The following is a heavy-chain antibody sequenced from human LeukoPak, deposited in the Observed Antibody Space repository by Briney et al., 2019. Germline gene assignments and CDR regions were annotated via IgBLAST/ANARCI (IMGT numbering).Heavy chain of an antibody. CDR2: IYHSGKT. V-gene: IGHV4-38-2*02. CDR1: GYSISSDNY. J-gene: IGHJ5*02. CDR3: ARSTLGYCSGGSCSWFDP. D-gene: IGHD2-15*01. Sequence: SETLSLTCSVSGYSISSDNYWGWIRQPPGKGLEWIATIYHSGKTYYNPSLKSRVTISVDTSKNQFSLKLSSVTAADAAVYYCARSTLGYCSGGSCSWFDPWGQGTLVTVSS.